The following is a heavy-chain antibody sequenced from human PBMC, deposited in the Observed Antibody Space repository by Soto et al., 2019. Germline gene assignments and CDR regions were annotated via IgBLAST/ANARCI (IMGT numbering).Heavy chain of an antibody. CDR3: ARGRYGDY. Sequence: QVHLVQSGAEVKKPGASVKVSCTGSGYAFTTYGITWVRQAPGQGLEWMGWISAHNGNTNYARKLQGRVTVTRDTSTSTAYMELRSLRSDDTAVYYCARGRYGDYWGQGALVTVSS. CDR1: GYAFTTYG. CDR2: ISAHNGNT. J-gene: IGHJ4*02. D-gene: IGHD1-1*01. V-gene: IGHV1-18*01.